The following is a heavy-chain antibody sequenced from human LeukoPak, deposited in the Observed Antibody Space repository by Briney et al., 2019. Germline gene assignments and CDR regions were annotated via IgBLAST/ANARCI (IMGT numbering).Heavy chain of an antibody. CDR1: GFRFGSYW. CDR3: ASRRGSGYDRFNYYFDY. CDR2: INQDGSEK. V-gene: IGHV3-7*05. D-gene: IGHD5-12*01. Sequence: QAGGSLRLSCAASGFRFGSYWMSWVRQAPGKGLEWVANINQDGSEKYYVDSVKGRFTLSRDNAKNSLYLQMNSLRVEDTAVYYCASRRGSGYDRFNYYFDYWGQGTLVTVSS. J-gene: IGHJ4*02.